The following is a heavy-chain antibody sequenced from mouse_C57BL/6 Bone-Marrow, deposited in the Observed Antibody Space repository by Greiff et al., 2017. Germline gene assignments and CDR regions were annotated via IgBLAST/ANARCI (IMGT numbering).Heavy chain of an antibody. J-gene: IGHJ2*01. Sequence: QVQLQQPGAELVKPGASVKLSCKASGYTFTGYWMHWVKQRPGQGLEWIGMIHPNSGSTNYNEKFKSKATLTVDKSSSTAYMQLSSLTSEDSAVYYCARLWGYDVDYWGQGTTLTVSS. CDR1: GYTFTGYW. CDR2: IHPNSGST. V-gene: IGHV1-64*01. D-gene: IGHD2-2*01. CDR3: ARLWGYDVDY.